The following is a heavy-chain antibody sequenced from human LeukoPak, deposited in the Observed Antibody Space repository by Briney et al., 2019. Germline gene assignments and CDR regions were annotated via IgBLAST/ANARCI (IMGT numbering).Heavy chain of an antibody. D-gene: IGHD3-3*02. CDR3: ASLARDY. Sequence: GGSLRLSCAASGFIVSTNYMTWVRQAPGKGLEWVSVIHNGGSTYYADSVKGRFTLSIDNSKNILYLQMNSLRVEDTAVYYCASLARDYWGPGTLVTVSS. J-gene: IGHJ4*02. V-gene: IGHV3-53*01. CDR2: IHNGGST. CDR1: GFIVSTNY.